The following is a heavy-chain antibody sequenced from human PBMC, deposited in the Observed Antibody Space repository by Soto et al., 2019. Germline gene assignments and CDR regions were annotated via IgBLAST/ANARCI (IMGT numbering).Heavy chain of an antibody. D-gene: IGHD3-3*01. Sequence: PGGSLRLSCAASGLTFSSYGMHWVRQAPGKGLEWVSAISGSGGSTYYADSVKGRFTISRDNSKNTLYLQMNSLRAEDTAVYYCAKDPAFWSGPDAFDIWGQGTMVTVSS. CDR3: AKDPAFWSGPDAFDI. CDR2: ISGSGGST. J-gene: IGHJ3*02. CDR1: GLTFSSYG. V-gene: IGHV3-23*01.